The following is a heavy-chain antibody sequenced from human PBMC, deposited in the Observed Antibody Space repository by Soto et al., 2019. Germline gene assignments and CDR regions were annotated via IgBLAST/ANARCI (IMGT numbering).Heavy chain of an antibody. CDR2: ISAYNGNT. D-gene: IGHD2-2*01. CDR1: GYTFTSYG. J-gene: IGHJ5*02. Sequence: ASVKVSCKASGYTFTSYGISWVRQAPGQGLEWMGWISAYNGNTNYAQKLQGRVTMTTDTSTSTAYMELRSLRSDDTAVYYCARDLRVVPAAMWTNWFDPWGQGTLVTVSS. CDR3: ARDLRVVPAAMWTNWFDP. V-gene: IGHV1-18*01.